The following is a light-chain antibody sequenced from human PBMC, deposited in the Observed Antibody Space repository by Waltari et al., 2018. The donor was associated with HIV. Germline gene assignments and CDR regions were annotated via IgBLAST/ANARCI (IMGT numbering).Light chain of an antibody. J-gene: IGKJ5*01. CDR1: PSVGTY. Sequence: EIVLTQSPATLSLSPGDTATLSCRASPSVGTYLAWYQQKPGQAPRLLIFASLNRAPGIPARFSGSGSGTDFTLTISSLESEDSAIYYCQQRSNWPPITFGQGTRLEI. V-gene: IGKV3-11*01. CDR2: ASL. CDR3: QQRSNWPPIT.